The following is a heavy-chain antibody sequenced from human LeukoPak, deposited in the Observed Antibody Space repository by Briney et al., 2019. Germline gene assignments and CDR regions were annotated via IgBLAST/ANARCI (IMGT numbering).Heavy chain of an antibody. D-gene: IGHD3-22*01. CDR3: ARAQHSYDSGGYYYESTAYTYYFDY. Sequence: SETLSLTCAVYGGSFSNYYWNWIRQPPGKGLEWIGEINQSGYINYNPSLKSRVTISVDTSKNQFSLKLSSVTAADTAVYYCARAQHSYDSGGYYYESTAYTYYFDYWGQGTLVTVSS. V-gene: IGHV4-34*01. J-gene: IGHJ4*02. CDR2: INQSGYI. CDR1: GGSFSNYY.